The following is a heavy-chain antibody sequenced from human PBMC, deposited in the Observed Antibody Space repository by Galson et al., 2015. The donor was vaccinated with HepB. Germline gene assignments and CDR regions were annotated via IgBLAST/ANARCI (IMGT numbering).Heavy chain of an antibody. CDR1: GFTFSSYA. CDR3: VRNMIVVVITTYYFDY. J-gene: IGHJ4*02. V-gene: IGHV3-30-3*01. Sequence: SLRLSCAASGFTFSSYAMHWVRQAPGKGLEWVAVISYDGSSQYYADSVKGRFTISRDNSKSTLYLQMNSLRAEDTAVYYCVRNMIVVVITTYYFDYWGQGTLVTVSS. CDR2: ISYDGSSQ. D-gene: IGHD3-22*01.